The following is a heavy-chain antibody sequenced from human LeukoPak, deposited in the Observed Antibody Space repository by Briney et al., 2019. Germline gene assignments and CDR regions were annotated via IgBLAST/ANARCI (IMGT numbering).Heavy chain of an antibody. CDR3: ARDPAHIAVAGTTY. V-gene: IGHV4-39*07. Sequence: SETLSLTCTVSGGSISSSSYYWGWIRQPPGKELEWIGSIYYSGSAYYNPSLKSRVTISVDTSKNQFSLKLSSVTAADTAVYYCARDPAHIAVAGTTYWGQGTLVTVSS. J-gene: IGHJ4*02. CDR1: GGSISSSSYY. CDR2: IYYSGSA. D-gene: IGHD6-19*01.